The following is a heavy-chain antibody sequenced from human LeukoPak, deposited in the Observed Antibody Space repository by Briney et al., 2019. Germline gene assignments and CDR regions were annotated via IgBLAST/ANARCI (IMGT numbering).Heavy chain of an antibody. V-gene: IGHV3-7*01. J-gene: IGHJ4*02. D-gene: IGHD1-1*01. CDR3: ARGRGTPDS. CDR1: GFTFSDSW. CDR2: INEDGSEK. Sequence: GGSLRLSCAASGFTFSDSWMTWVRQAPGKGLEWVANINEDGSEKTYVDSVRGRFTISRDNAKNSVFLQMDYLRAEDTAVFFCARGRGTPDSRGQGTLVTVSS.